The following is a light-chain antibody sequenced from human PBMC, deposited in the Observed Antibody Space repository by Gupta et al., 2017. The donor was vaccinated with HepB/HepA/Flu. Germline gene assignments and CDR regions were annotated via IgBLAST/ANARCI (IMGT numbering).Light chain of an antibody. CDR1: SSNIGSNY. Sequence: QSVLTQPPSASGTPGQRVTISCSGSSSNIGSNYGYWYQQLPGTDTKRRIVRKKQRPSGVTDRCLCYSSGTYASRDTSGLRSEGEAYAYCGEWDDHMRVPLFGGGTGLTVL. CDR3: GEWDDHMRVPL. CDR2: RKK. J-gene: IGLJ2*01. V-gene: IGLV1-47*01.